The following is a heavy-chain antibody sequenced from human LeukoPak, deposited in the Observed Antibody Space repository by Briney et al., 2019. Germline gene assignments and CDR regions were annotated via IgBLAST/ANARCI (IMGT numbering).Heavy chain of an antibody. D-gene: IGHD3-10*01. CDR1: GGSFSGYY. V-gene: IGHV4-34*01. CDR2: INHSGST. CDR3: ARLLWFGENRVDYYGMDV. J-gene: IGHJ6*02. Sequence: SETLSLTCAVYGGSFSGYYWSWIRQPPGKGLEWIGEINHSGSTNYNPSLKSRVTISVDTSKNQFSLKLSSVTAADTAVYYCARLLWFGENRVDYYGMDVWGRGTTVTVSS.